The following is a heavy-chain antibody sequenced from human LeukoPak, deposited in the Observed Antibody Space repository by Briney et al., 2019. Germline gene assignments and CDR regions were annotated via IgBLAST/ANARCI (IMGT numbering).Heavy chain of an antibody. CDR2: ISAGGHYT. V-gene: IGHV3-23*01. J-gene: IGHJ4*02. D-gene: IGHD4/OR15-4a*01. CDR1: GFTFSNYA. Sequence: GGSLRLSCAASGFTFSNYAMGWVRQTPGKGLEWVSSISAGGHYTYYAASVKGQFTISRDDSKNTVFLQLTSLRAGDTAIYYCAKDRYGGGFRTNSYFDYWGQGTLVTVSS. CDR3: AKDRYGGGFRTNSYFDY.